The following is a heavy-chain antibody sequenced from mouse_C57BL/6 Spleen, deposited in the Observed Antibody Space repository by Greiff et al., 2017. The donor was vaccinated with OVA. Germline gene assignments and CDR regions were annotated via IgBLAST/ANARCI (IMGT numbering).Heavy chain of an antibody. CDR1: GYSITSGYY. V-gene: IGHV3-6*01. J-gene: IGHJ3*01. CDR3: ARDYAY. Sequence: EVKLMESGPGLVKPSQSLSLTCSVTGYSITSGYYWNWIRQFPGNKLEWMGYISYDGSNNYNPSLKNRISIARNTSKNQFFLKLNSVTTEDTATYYVARDYAYWGQGTLVTVSA. CDR2: ISYDGSN.